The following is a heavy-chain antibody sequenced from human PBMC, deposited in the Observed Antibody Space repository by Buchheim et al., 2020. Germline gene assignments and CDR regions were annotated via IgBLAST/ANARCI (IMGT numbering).Heavy chain of an antibody. CDR2: ISSSSYI. Sequence: EVQLVESGGGLVKPGGSLRLSCAASGFTFSSYSMNWVRQAPGKGLEWVSSISSSSYIYYADSVKGRFTISRDNAKNSLHLQMNSLRAEDTAVYYCARRYGDYYYYGMDVWGQGTT. J-gene: IGHJ6*02. CDR1: GFTFSSYS. CDR3: ARRYGDYYYYGMDV. V-gene: IGHV3-21*01. D-gene: IGHD4-17*01.